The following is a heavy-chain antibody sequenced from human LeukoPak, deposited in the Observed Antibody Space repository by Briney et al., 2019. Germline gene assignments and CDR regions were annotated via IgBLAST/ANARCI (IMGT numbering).Heavy chain of an antibody. CDR3: ATWGIAVAGTFDY. J-gene: IGHJ4*02. Sequence: SETLSLTCTVSGGSINRYYWSWIRQPPGKGLEWIGYIYYSGSTNYNPSFKSRVAISVDTSKNQFSLKLSSVTAADTAVYYCATWGIAVAGTFDYWGQGTLVTVST. V-gene: IGHV4-59*08. D-gene: IGHD6-19*01. CDR1: GGSINRYY. CDR2: IYYSGST.